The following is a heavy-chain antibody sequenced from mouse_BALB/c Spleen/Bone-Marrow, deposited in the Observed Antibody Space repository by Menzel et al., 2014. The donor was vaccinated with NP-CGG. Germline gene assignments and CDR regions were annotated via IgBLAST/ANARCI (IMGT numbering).Heavy chain of an antibody. CDR2: ISSGGSYT. D-gene: IGHD2-4*01. CDR3: ARHGITRLLDY. V-gene: IGHV5-9-3*01. CDR1: GFTSSSYA. J-gene: IGHJ2*01. Sequence: EVKVEESGGGLVKPGGSLKLSCAASGFTSSSYAMSWVRQTPEKRLEWVATISSGGSYTYYPDSVKGRFTISRDNAKNTLYLQMSSLRSEDTAMYYCARHGITRLLDYWGQGTTLTVSS.